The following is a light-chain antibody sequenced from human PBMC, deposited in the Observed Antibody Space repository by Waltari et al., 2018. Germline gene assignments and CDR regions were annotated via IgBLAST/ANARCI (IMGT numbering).Light chain of an antibody. CDR3: QQYNNWPRT. CDR2: GAS. Sequence: ETMMTQSPHPLSVTPAERATVSCRASQSVSSNLAWYQQKPGQAPRLLIYGASTRANGISARFSGSGSGTEFSLTISSLQSEDFAVYYCQQYNNWPRTFGQGTKVEIK. J-gene: IGKJ1*01. V-gene: IGKV3-15*01. CDR1: QSVSSN.